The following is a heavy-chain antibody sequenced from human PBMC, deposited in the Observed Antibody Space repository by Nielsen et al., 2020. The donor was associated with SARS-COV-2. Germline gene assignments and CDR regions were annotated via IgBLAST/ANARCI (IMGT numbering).Heavy chain of an antibody. V-gene: IGHV3-23*03. CDR3: AKGGSSSWYEKGMDV. CDR1: RFTFSSYA. CDR2: IYSGGSST. J-gene: IGHJ6*02. D-gene: IGHD6-13*01. Sequence: GESLKISCAASRFTFSSYAMSWVRQAPGKGLEWVSVIYSGGSSTYYADSVKGRFTISRDNSKNTLYLQMNSLRAEDTAVYYCAKGGSSSWYEKGMDVWGQGTTVTVSS.